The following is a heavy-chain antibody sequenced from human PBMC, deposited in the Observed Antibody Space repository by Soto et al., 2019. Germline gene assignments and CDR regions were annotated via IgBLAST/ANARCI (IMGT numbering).Heavy chain of an antibody. Sequence: SETLSLTCTVSGGSISSYYWSWIRQPPGKGLEWIGYINYSGSTNYNPSLKSRVTISVDTSKNQFSLKLSSVTAADTAVYYCARLGRYFDWLLSPNYFDYWGQGTLVTVSS. CDR3: ARLGRYFDWLLSPNYFDY. CDR2: INYSGST. J-gene: IGHJ4*02. CDR1: GGSISSYY. D-gene: IGHD3-9*01. V-gene: IGHV4-59*08.